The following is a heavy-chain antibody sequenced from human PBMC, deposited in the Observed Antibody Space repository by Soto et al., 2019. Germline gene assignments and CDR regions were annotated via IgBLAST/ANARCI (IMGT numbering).Heavy chain of an antibody. D-gene: IGHD3-10*01. CDR1: GGSLSSDGNY. Sequence: QVQLQESGPGLVKSSQTLSLTCTVSGGSLSSDGNYWSWIRQHPGKGLEWIGYIYYSGSTYYNPSLKSRVTISVDTSKTQFSLKLTSVTAADTAVYYCARARMVRGIIYYYGMDVWGQGTTVTVSS. J-gene: IGHJ6*02. V-gene: IGHV4-31*03. CDR2: IYYSGST. CDR3: ARARMVRGIIYYYGMDV.